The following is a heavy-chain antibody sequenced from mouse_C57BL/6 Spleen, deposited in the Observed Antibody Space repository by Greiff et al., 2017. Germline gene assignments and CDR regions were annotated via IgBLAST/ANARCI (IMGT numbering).Heavy chain of an antibody. V-gene: IGHV3-6*01. Sequence: EVKLMESGPGLVKPSQSLSLTCSVTGYSITSGYYWNLIRQFPGNQLEWLGYISYDGSNNYNPSLKNPISLTRDTSKNQFILKLNSVTTEYTATYCGTRGPNYWYFEVWGTGTTVTVAS. CDR1: GYSITSGYY. CDR3: TRGPNYWYFEV. J-gene: IGHJ1*03. CDR2: ISYDGSN.